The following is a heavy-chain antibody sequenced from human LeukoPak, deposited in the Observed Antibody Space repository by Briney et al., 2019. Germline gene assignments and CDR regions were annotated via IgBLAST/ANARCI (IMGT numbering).Heavy chain of an antibody. CDR1: GGSISSYY. J-gene: IGHJ5*02. D-gene: IGHD2-2*01. Sequence: SETLSPTCTVSGGSISSYYWSWIRQPPGKGLEWIGYIYYSGSTNYNPSLKSRVTISVDTSKNQFSLKLSSVTAADTAVYYCASGGPAASNWFDPWGQGRLVTVSS. V-gene: IGHV4-59*01. CDR3: ASGGPAASNWFDP. CDR2: IYYSGST.